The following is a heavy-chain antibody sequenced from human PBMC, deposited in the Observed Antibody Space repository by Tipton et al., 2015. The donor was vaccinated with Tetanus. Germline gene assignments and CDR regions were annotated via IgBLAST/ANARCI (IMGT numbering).Heavy chain of an antibody. CDR2: INPNSGGT. Sequence: QSGPEVKKPGASVKVSCKASGYTFTGYYMHWVRQAPGQGLEWMGWINPNSGGTNYAKKFQGRVTMTRDTSISTAYMELSRLGADDSAVFYFARGFLGGGRHGFHFVYWGQGTLVPVSS. CDR3: ARGFLGGGRHGFHFVY. CDR1: GYTFTGYY. D-gene: IGHD3-16*01. V-gene: IGHV1-2*02. J-gene: IGHJ4*02.